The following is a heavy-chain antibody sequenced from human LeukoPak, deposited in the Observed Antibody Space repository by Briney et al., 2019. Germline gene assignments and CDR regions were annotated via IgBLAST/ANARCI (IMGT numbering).Heavy chain of an antibody. CDR1: GFAFGSNY. J-gene: IGHJ6*02. CDR3: AKVISGSYYGYYYYGMDV. CDR2: IYSGGAI. D-gene: IGHD1-26*01. V-gene: IGHV3-53*01. Sequence: GGSLRLSCVASGFAFGSNYMSWVRQAPGKGLEWVSLIYSGGAIRYADSVKGRFTISRDNSKNTLYLQMNSLRAEDTAIYYCAKVISGSYYGYYYYGMDVWGQGTTVTVSS.